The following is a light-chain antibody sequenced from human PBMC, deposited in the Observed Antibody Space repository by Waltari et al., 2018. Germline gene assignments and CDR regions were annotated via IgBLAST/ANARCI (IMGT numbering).Light chain of an antibody. Sequence: IKMTQSPSTLSASVGDRVMITCRASQSVGDWLAWYNQIPGQVPTVLISQVSTVKNADPSRFSGSGSGREFTLTISSLQPDDSATYYCQECVTWTFGPGTRVEI. CDR3: QECVTWT. CDR1: QSVGDW. J-gene: IGKJ1*01. V-gene: IGKV1-5*03. CDR2: QVS.